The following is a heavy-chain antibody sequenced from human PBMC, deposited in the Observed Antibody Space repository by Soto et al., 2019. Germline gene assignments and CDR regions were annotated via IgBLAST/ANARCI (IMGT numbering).Heavy chain of an antibody. V-gene: IGHV4-59*01. CDR2: IYYIGST. J-gene: IGHJ4*02. Sequence: PSETLSLTCTVSGGSISSYYWSWIRQPPGKGLKWIRYIYYIGSTNFNPSLKSRFTILVDMSKNQFSLKLCFVTAADTALYYCASLIRGYSDGYRFDYWGQRTLVTSP. D-gene: IGHD5-18*01. CDR3: ASLIRGYSDGYRFDY. CDR1: GGSISSYY.